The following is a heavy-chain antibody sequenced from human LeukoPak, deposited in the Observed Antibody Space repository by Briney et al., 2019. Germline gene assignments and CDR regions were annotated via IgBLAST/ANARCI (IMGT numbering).Heavy chain of an antibody. CDR2: IYYSGST. J-gene: IGHJ4*02. CDR3: AGAGWRDWLLYQIDY. CDR1: GGSIGSYY. V-gene: IGHV4-59*08. Sequence: SETLSLTCTVSGGSIGSYYWSWIRQPPGKGLEWIGYIYYSGSTNYNPSLKSRVTISVDTSKNQFSLKLSSVTAADTAVYYCAGAGWRDWLLYQIDYRGQGTLVSVSS. D-gene: IGHD3/OR15-3a*01.